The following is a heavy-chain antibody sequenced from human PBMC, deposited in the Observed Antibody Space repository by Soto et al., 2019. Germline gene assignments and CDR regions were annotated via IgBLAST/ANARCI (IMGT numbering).Heavy chain of an antibody. J-gene: IGHJ6*02. Sequence: PSETLSLTCTGSGGSISSYYWSWIRQPPGKGLEWIGYIYYSGSTNYNPSLKSRVTISVDTSKNQFSLKLSSVTAADTAVYYCARLVVTPQGSYYYYGMDVWGQGTTVTVSS. V-gene: IGHV4-59*01. CDR2: IYYSGST. CDR1: GGSISSYY. D-gene: IGHD2-15*01. CDR3: ARLVVTPQGSYYYYGMDV.